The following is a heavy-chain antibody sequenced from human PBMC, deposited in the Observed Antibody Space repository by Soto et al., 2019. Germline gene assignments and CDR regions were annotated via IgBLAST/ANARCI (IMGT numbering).Heavy chain of an antibody. CDR1: GFTFSNYG. V-gene: IGHV3-33*01. CDR3: PRDAQGYYFDSSGYYPFFDY. CDR2: IWYDGSKT. D-gene: IGHD3-22*01. J-gene: IGHJ4*02. Sequence: SLRLSCAASGFTFSNYGMHWVRQTPGKGLEWVAVIWYDGSKTQYADSVKGRFTMSRDNSKNTLYLQMNSLRAEDTAVYYCPRDAQGYYFDSSGYYPFFDYWGPGTLVTVSS.